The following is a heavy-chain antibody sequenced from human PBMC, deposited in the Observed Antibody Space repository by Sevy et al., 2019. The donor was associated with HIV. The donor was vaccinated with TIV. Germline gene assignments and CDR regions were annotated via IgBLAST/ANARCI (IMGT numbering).Heavy chain of an antibody. D-gene: IGHD4-17*01. V-gene: IGHV3-74*01. Sequence: GGSLRLSCAASGFSFSRYFMHWVRQAPGEGLVWVSRINSDGSTTNYADSVEGRFIVSRDNAKKTLYLELPRLRAEDTATYYCARDTLGYGGNPNLDLDLWGQGTLVTVSS. CDR2: INSDGSTT. J-gene: IGHJ5*02. CDR3: ARDTLGYGGNPNLDLDL. CDR1: GFSFSRYF.